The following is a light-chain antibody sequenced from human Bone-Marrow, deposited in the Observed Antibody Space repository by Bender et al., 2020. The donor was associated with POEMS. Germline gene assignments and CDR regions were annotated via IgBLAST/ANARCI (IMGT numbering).Light chain of an antibody. CDR3: QTWVYGRGWM. CDR2: DVS. Sequence: QSALTQPRSVSGSPGQSVTISCTGSNSDVGGYNFVSWYQQHPGKAPKLMIYDVSTRPSGVSNRFSGSSSGPERYLAISSLQSEDEADYYCQTWVYGRGWMFGGGTKLTVL. V-gene: IGLV2-11*01. J-gene: IGLJ3*02. CDR1: NSDVGGYNF.